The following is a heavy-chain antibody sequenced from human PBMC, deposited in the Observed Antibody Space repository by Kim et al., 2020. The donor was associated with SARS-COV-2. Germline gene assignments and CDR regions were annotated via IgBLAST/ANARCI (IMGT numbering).Heavy chain of an antibody. V-gene: IGHV4-39*01. CDR3: ARGIFGVVIIPYYYYY. J-gene: IGHJ6*03. Sequence: SETLSLTCTVSGGSISSNDYYWDWIRQPPGKGLGWIGSISYSGRTYYNPSLKSRVTISVDTSKNQISLKLSSVTAADTGVYYCARGIFGVVIIPYYYYY. CDR2: ISYSGRT. CDR1: GGSISSNDYY. D-gene: IGHD3-3*01.